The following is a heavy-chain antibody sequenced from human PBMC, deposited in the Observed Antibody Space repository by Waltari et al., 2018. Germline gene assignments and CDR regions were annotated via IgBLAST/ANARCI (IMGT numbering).Heavy chain of an antibody. D-gene: IGHD4-17*01. CDR2: IIPIFGTP. Sequence: QVHLVQSGAEVKKPGSSVRVSCKASGGTFSSYEFNWVRQAPGQGLEWRGGIIPIFGTPIYAQKFQGRVTITADTSTTTAYMELSSLRFEDTAVYYCARDPKGTTVIYDAFDLWGQGTMVSVSS. CDR3: ARDPKGTTVIYDAFDL. J-gene: IGHJ3*01. V-gene: IGHV1-69*14. CDR1: GGTFSSYE.